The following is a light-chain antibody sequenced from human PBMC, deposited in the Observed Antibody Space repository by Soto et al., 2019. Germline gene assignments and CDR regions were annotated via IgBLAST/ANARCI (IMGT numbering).Light chain of an antibody. Sequence: DIQMTQSPSSLSASVGDGVTITCRASQTLTYYLNWYHQKPGKAPKLLIYAASSLQGGVSSRFSGSGSGTDFTLTISSLQPEDAATYFCQQSYSTPLTFGGGTKVEI. V-gene: IGKV1-39*01. CDR3: QQSYSTPLT. J-gene: IGKJ4*01. CDR1: QTLTYY. CDR2: AAS.